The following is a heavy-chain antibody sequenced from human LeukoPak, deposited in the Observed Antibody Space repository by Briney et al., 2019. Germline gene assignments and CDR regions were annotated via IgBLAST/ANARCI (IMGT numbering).Heavy chain of an antibody. Sequence: ASVKVSXKASGGTFSSYAISWVRQAPGRGLEWMGRIIPIFGTANYAQKFQGRVTITTGESTSTAHMELSSLRSEDTAVYYCVREMSGDTDYWGQGTLVTVSS. CDR2: IIPIFGTA. D-gene: IGHD2-21*01. CDR3: VREMSGDTDY. CDR1: GGTFSSYA. V-gene: IGHV1-69*05. J-gene: IGHJ4*02.